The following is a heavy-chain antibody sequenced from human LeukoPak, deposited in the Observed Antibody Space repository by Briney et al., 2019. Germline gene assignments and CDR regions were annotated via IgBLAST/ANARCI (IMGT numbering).Heavy chain of an antibody. CDR3: ARDSGYSFGTPFDY. V-gene: IGHV3-66*01. CDR1: GFTVSSNY. CDR2: IYSVGST. D-gene: IGHD5-18*01. J-gene: IGHJ4*02. Sequence: PGGSLRLSCAASGFTVSSNYMSWARQAPGKGLEWVSVIYSVGSTYYADSVQGRFTISRDNSKNTLYLQMNSLRAEDTAVYYCARDSGYSFGTPFDYWGQGTLVTVSS.